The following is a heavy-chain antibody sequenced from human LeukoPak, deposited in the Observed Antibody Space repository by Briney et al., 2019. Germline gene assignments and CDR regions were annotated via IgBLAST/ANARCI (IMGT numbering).Heavy chain of an antibody. J-gene: IGHJ4*02. CDR2: INWNGGST. CDR1: GFTFDDYG. V-gene: IGHV3-20*04. Sequence: PGGSLRLSCAASGFTFDDYGMSWVRQAPGKWLEWVSGINWNGGSTGYADSVKGRFTISRDNAKNSLYLKMNSLRAEDTALYYCARDRGHYYDNSNDYWGQGTLVTVSS. D-gene: IGHD3-22*01. CDR3: ARDRGHYYDNSNDY.